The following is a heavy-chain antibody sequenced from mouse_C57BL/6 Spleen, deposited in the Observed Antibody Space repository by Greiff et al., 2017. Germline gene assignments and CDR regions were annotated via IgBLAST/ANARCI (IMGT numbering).Heavy chain of an antibody. J-gene: IGHJ1*03. Sequence: VQLQQPGAELVKPGASVKLSCKASGYTFTSYWMHWVKQRPGRGLEWIGRIDPNSGGTKYNEKFKSKATLTVDKPSSTAYMQLSSLTSEDSAGYYCARRGEDGRLDLYFDVWGTGTTVTVSS. V-gene: IGHV1-72*01. D-gene: IGHD2-12*01. CDR3: ARRGEDGRLDLYFDV. CDR2: IDPNSGGT. CDR1: GYTFTSYW.